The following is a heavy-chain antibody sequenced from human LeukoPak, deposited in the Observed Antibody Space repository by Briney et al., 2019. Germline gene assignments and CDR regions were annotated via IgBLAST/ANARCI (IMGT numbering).Heavy chain of an antibody. CDR3: ARVSKLWFGEYYYYGMDV. CDR2: IIPILGIA. V-gene: IGHV1-69*04. J-gene: IGHJ6*02. CDR1: GGTFSSYA. Sequence: ASVKVSCKASGGTFSSYAISWVRQAPGQGLEWMGRIIPILGIANYAQKFQGRVTITADKSTSTAYMELSSLRSEDTAVYYCARVSKLWFGEYYYYGMDVRGQGTTVTVSS. D-gene: IGHD3-10*01.